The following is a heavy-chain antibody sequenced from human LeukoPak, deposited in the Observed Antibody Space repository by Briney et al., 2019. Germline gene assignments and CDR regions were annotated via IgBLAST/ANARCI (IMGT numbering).Heavy chain of an antibody. CDR3: ARTYSSGWYTDY. D-gene: IGHD6-19*01. J-gene: IGHJ4*02. CDR1: GFSLSTTKMC. CDR2: IDWDDDK. V-gene: IGHV2-70*11. Sequence: SGPTLVNPTQTLTLTCTFSGFSLSTTKMCVSWIRQPPGKALEWLARIDWDDDKYYSTSLKTRLTISKDTSKNQVALTMTNMDPVDTATYYCARTYSSGWYTDYWGQGTLVTVSS.